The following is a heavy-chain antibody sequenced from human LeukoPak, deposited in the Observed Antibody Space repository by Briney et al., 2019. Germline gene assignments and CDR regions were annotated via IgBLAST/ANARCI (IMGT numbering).Heavy chain of an antibody. J-gene: IGHJ3*02. Sequence: GGSLRLSCAASGFTLSHYSVNWVRQAPGKGLEWVSYISSSSSPIYYADSVKGRFTISRDNAKSSLYLQMNSLRSEDTAVYYCARARGGVTSSAFDIWGQGTMVTVSS. CDR3: ARARGGVTSSAFDI. CDR1: GFTLSHYS. D-gene: IGHD3-16*01. CDR2: ISSSSSPI. V-gene: IGHV3-48*01.